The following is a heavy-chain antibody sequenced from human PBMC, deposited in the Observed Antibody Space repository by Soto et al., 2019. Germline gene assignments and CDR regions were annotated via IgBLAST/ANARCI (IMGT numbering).Heavy chain of an antibody. CDR3: ARAGGFGATTIDY. V-gene: IGHV4-30-4*01. J-gene: IGHJ4*02. D-gene: IGHD3-10*01. CDR1: GGSISSGDYY. Sequence: QVQLQESGPGLVKPSQTLSLTCTVSGGSISSGDYYWSWIRQPPGKGLEWIGYIYYSGSTYYNPPLKSRVTMPADTSKNQFSLKLSSVTAADTAVYYCARAGGFGATTIDYWGQGTLVTVSS. CDR2: IYYSGST.